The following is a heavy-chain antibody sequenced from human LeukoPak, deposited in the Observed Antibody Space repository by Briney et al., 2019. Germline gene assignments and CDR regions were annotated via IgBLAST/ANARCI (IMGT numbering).Heavy chain of an antibody. CDR3: ARDVVGVGEGGSLRDY. Sequence: RSGGSLRLSCAASGFTVSSNYMTWVRQAPGKGLEWVSVIYSAGLTYYADSVKDRFTISRDNSKNTLYLQMNSLRAEDTAVYYCARDVVGVGEGGSLRDYWGQGTLVTVSS. D-gene: IGHD3-16*01. CDR1: GFTVSSNY. CDR2: IYSAGLT. V-gene: IGHV3-66*01. J-gene: IGHJ4*02.